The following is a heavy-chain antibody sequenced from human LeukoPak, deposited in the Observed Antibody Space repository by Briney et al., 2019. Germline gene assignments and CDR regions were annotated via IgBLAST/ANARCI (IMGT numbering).Heavy chain of an antibody. J-gene: IGHJ6*03. CDR1: GYTFTSYG. V-gene: IGHV1-69*06. Sequence: GASVKVSCKASGYTFTSYGISWVRQAPGQGLEWMGGIIPIFGTANYAQKFQGRVTITADKSTSTAYMELSRLRSDDTAVYYCARGTTVTTLPYYYYFMDVWGKGTTVTVSS. CDR2: IIPIFGTA. D-gene: IGHD4-11*01. CDR3: ARGTTVTTLPYYYYFMDV.